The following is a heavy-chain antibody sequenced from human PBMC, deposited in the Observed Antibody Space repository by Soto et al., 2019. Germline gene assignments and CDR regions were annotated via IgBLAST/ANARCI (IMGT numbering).Heavy chain of an antibody. D-gene: IGHD6-6*01. Sequence: QVQLVESGGGVVQPGKSLRLSCAASGFTFSSYAMHWARQAPGKGLEWVTVISIRGGDEYYAESVRGRFTISRDDSKSTLYLQRDSLRVEDTAVYYCARGTIVARQHLDYWGQGTLVTVSS. CDR3: ARGTIVARQHLDY. V-gene: IGHV3-30*03. CDR2: ISIRGGDE. CDR1: GFTFSSYA. J-gene: IGHJ4*02.